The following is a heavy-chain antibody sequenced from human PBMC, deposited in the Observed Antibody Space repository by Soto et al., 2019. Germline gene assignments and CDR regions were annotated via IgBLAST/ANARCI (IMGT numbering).Heavy chain of an antibody. D-gene: IGHD3-10*01. V-gene: IGHV1-69*13. CDR2: IIPIIGTP. CDR1: GGTFRNHV. Sequence: ASVKVSCKASGGTFRNHVFNWVRQAPGQGLEWMGGIIPIIGTPNYAQKFQGRVTITADAPTSTVYLEVSSLRSQDTAVYYCARDLEFRDGNISHLDYWGQGTLVTVSS. CDR3: ARDLEFRDGNISHLDY. J-gene: IGHJ4*02.